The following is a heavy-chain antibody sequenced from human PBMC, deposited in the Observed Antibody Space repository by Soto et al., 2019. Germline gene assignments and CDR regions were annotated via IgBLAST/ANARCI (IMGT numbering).Heavy chain of an antibody. J-gene: IGHJ4*02. CDR3: ARGERYYYDSSGYYYLDY. CDR2: IWYDGSNK. D-gene: IGHD3-22*01. Sequence: GGSLRLSCAASGFTFSSYGMHWVRQAPGKGLEWVAVIWYDGSNKYYADSVKGRFTISRDNSKNTLYLQMNSLRAEDTAVYYCARGERYYYDSSGYYYLDYWGQGTLVTVSS. V-gene: IGHV3-33*01. CDR1: GFTFSSYG.